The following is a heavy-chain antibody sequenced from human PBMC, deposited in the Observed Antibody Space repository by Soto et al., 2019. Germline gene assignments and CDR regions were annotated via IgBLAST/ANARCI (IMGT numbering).Heavy chain of an antibody. D-gene: IGHD4-17*01. J-gene: IGHJ4*02. CDR2: ISANNGNT. V-gene: IGHV1-18*01. CDR1: GYTCTSYG. CDR3: ARSDGPLGDY. Sequence: VKVSCKASGYTCTSYGISWVRQAPGQGLEWMGWISANNGNTNYAQKLQGRVTITSDTSASTAHMELSSLRSEDTAVYYCARSDGPLGDYWGQGTLVTVSS.